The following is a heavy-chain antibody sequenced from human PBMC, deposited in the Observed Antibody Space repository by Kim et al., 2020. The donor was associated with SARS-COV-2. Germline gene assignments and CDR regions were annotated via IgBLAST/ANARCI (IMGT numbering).Heavy chain of an antibody. CDR3: ARLGVGATNAFDI. Sequence: SPSFQGHVTISADKPISTAYLQWSRLKASDTAMYYCARLGVGATNAFDIWGQGTMVTVSS. J-gene: IGHJ3*02. V-gene: IGHV5-10-1*01. D-gene: IGHD1-26*01.